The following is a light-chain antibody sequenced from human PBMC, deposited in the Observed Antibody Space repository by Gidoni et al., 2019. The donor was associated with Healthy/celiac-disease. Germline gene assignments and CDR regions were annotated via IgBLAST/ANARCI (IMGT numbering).Light chain of an antibody. CDR3: QQYYSTWWT. CDR2: WAS. Sequence: DIVMTQSPASLAVSLGERATINCKSSQSVLYSSNNKDYLAWYQQKPGQPPKLLIYWASTRESGVPDRFSGSGSGTDFTLTISSLQAEDVAVYYCQQYYSTWWTFGQGTKVEIK. CDR1: QSVLYSSNNKDY. V-gene: IGKV4-1*01. J-gene: IGKJ1*01.